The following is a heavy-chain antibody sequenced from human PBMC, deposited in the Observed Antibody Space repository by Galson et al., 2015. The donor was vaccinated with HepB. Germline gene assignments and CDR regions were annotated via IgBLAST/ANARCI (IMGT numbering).Heavy chain of an antibody. CDR2: ISHDGTDK. D-gene: IGHD3-10*01. Sequence: SLRLSCAASGFTFSTYRLHWFRQALGKGLEWVAVISHDGTDKYYAKSLEGRFTVSRDNSRSSLYLEMNSLRPDDTAIYYCAREGGEWGQGTLVTVSS. CDR1: GFTFSTYR. J-gene: IGHJ1*01. CDR3: AREGGE. V-gene: IGHV3-30*04.